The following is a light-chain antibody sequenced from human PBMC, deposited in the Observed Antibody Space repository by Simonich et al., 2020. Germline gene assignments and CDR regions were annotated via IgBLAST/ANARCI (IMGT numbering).Light chain of an antibody. V-gene: IGLV7-43*01. CDR2: STT. CDR1: TGAVTSGYY. J-gene: IGLJ3*02. Sequence: QTVVTQEPSLTVSPGGTATLTCASSTGAVTSGYYPTWFQQKPGQAPRALIYSTTNKPSWTPARFSGSLLGGKAALTLSGVQPEDEAEYYCLLYYGGAQPWVFGGGTKLTVL. CDR3: LLYYGGAQPWV.